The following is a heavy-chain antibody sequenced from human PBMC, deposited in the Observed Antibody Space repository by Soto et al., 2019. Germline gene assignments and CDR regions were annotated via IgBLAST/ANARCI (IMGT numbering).Heavy chain of an antibody. D-gene: IGHD6-13*01. CDR2: INHSGST. V-gene: IGHV4-34*01. CDR3: ATSYGNAWYTY. Sequence: PSETLSLTCAVYGGSFSGYYWSWIRQPPGKGLEWIGEINHSGSTNYNPSLKSRVTISVDTAKNQFSLHLTSVTAADTAVYYCATSYGNAWYTYWGQGTQVTVSS. CDR1: GGSFSGYY. J-gene: IGHJ4*02.